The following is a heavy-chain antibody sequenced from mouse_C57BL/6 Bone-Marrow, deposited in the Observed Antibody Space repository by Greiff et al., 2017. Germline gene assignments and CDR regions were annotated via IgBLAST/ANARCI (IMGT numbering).Heavy chain of an antibody. V-gene: IGHV1-42*01. CDR2: INPSTGGT. D-gene: IGHD1-1*01. CDR3: ARGYYGSSYDPSFYWYFDV. J-gene: IGHJ1*03. CDR1: GYSFTGYY. Sequence: VQLKESGPELVKPGASVKISCKASGYSFTGYYMNWVKQSPEKSLEWIGEINPSTGGTTYNQKFKAKATLTVDKSSSTAYMQLKSLTSEDSAVYYWARGYYGSSYDPSFYWYFDVWGTGTTVTVSS.